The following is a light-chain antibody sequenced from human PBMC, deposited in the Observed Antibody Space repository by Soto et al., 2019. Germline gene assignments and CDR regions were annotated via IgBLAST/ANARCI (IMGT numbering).Light chain of an antibody. CDR2: EVS. CDR3: SSYTHSGYV. V-gene: IGLV2-14*01. Sequence: QSALTQPASVSGSPGQSITISCTGTSSDVGGYNYVSWYQQRPGKAPKLIIYEVSNRPSGVPNRFSGSKSGNTASLTIPGLQAEDEADYYSSSYTHSGYVFGTGTKLTVL. CDR1: SSDVGGYNY. J-gene: IGLJ1*01.